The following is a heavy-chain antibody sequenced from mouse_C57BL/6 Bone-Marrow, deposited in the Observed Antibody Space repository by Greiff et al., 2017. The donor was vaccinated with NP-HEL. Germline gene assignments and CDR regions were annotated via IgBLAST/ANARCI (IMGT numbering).Heavy chain of an antibody. V-gene: IGHV1-52*01. CDR2: IDPSDSET. J-gene: IGHJ2*01. CDR1: GYTFTSYW. CDR3: AKSRGLLLRSFDY. D-gene: IGHD1-1*01. Sequence: QVQLQQPGAELVRPGSSVKLSCKASGYTFTSYWMHWVKQRPIQGLEWIGNIDPSDSETHYNQKFKDKATLTVDKSSSTAYMQLSSLTSEDSAVYYCAKSRGLLLRSFDYWGQGTTLTVSS.